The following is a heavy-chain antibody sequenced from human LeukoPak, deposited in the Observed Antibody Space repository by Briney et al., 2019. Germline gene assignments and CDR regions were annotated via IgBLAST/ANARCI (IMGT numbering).Heavy chain of an antibody. V-gene: IGHV3-33*01. CDR3: ARDGDSSGWYYYYYGMDV. CDR1: GFTFSSYG. Sequence: GGSLILSCAASGFTFSSYGMHWVRQAPGKGLEWVAVIWYDGSNKYYADSVKGRFTISRDNSKNTLYLQMNSLRAEDTAVYYCARDGDSSGWYYYYYGMDVWGQGTTVTVSS. CDR2: IWYDGSNK. J-gene: IGHJ6*02. D-gene: IGHD6-19*01.